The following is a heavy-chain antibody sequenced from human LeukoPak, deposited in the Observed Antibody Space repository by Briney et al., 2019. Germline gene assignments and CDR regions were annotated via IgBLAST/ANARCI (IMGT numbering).Heavy chain of an antibody. CDR2: ISSSGSTF. D-gene: IGHD3-16*01. CDR3: ASGPWVPHNY. J-gene: IGHJ4*02. Sequence: GGSLRLSCAASGFTFSDYYMSWIRQAPGKGLEWVSYISSSGSTFSYADSVKGRFTISRDNSKNSVFLQMISLRVEDSAVYYCASGPWVPHNYWGQGTLVTVSS. V-gene: IGHV3-11*01. CDR1: GFTFSDYY.